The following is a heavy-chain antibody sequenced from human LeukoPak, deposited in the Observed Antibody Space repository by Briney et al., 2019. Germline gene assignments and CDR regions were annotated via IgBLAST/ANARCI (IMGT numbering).Heavy chain of an antibody. D-gene: IGHD6-19*01. CDR1: GFTSSSYW. Sequence: GGSLRLSCAASGFTSSSYWMSWVRQAPGKRLEWVANIKQDGSEKYYVDSVKGRFTISRDNAKNSLYLQMNSLRAEDTAVYYCARDRGSSGWYEFDFWGQGTLVTVSS. CDR2: IKQDGSEK. V-gene: IGHV3-7*01. CDR3: ARDRGSSGWYEFDF. J-gene: IGHJ4*02.